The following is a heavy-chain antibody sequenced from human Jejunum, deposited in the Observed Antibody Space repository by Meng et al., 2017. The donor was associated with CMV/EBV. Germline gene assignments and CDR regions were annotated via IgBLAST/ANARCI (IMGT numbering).Heavy chain of an antibody. CDR1: FGDHS. CDR2: IRSNAYGGTT. CDR3: ARDFPPELYDSSGFSL. J-gene: IGHJ4*02. Sequence: FGDHSMTWVRQAPGKGLEWVGFIRSNAYGGTTEYAASVRGRFTISRDDSSSIAYLQMNSLKAEDTAVYHCARDFPPELYDSSGFSLWGRGTLVTVSS. D-gene: IGHD3-22*01. V-gene: IGHV3-49*04.